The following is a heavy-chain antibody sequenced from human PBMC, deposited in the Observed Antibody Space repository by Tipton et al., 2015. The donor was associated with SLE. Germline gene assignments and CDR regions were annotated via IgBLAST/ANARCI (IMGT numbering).Heavy chain of an antibody. CDR1: GGSMSRSSYY. CDR2: IYSSGST. Sequence: TLSLTCTVSGGSMSRSSYYWGWSRQPPGKGLEWSWRIYSSGSTYYNPSLKSRVTISGDTSKNQCSLKLSSVTASYTAVYYCARLRGLLFAFDIWGQGTMVTVSS. D-gene: IGHD3-10*01. V-gene: IGHV4-39*01. J-gene: IGHJ3*02. CDR3: ARLRGLLFAFDI.